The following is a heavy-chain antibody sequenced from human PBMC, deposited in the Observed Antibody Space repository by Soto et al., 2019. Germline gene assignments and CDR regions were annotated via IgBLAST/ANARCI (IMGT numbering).Heavy chain of an antibody. CDR1: GFTISSYS. V-gene: IGHV3-21*01. Sequence: SLRLSCAASGFTISSYSMNWVRQAPGKGLEWVSSISSSSSYIYYADSVKGRFTISRDNAKNSLYLQMISLRAEDTAVYYCARDTVDAFDIWGQGTMVTVSS. J-gene: IGHJ3*02. D-gene: IGHD4-17*01. CDR2: ISSSSSYI. CDR3: ARDTVDAFDI.